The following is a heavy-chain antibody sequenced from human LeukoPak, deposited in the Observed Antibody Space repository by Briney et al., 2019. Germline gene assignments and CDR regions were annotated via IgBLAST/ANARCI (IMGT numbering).Heavy chain of an antibody. CDR2: ISYDGSNK. V-gene: IGHV3-30-3*01. Sequence: PGGSLRLSCAASGFTFSSYAMHWVRQAPGKGPEGVAVISYDGSNKYYADSVKGRFTISRDNSKNTLYLQMNSLRAEDTAVYYCAKGREWELRVVDYWGQGTLVTVSS. J-gene: IGHJ4*02. CDR1: GFTFSSYA. D-gene: IGHD1-26*01. CDR3: AKGREWELRVVDY.